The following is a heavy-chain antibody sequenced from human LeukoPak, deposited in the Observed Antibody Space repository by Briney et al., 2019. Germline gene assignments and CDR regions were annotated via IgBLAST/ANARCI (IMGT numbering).Heavy chain of an antibody. CDR3: ARGSPIAVAGNYYYYYMDV. CDR2: INWNGGST. D-gene: IGHD6-19*01. J-gene: IGHJ6*03. Sequence: GSLSLSCAASGFTFDDYGMSWVRQAPGKGLEWVSGINWNGGSTGYADSVKGRFTISRDNAKNSLYLQMNSLRAEDTALYYCARGSPIAVAGNYYYYYMDVWGKGTTVTVSS. V-gene: IGHV3-20*04. CDR1: GFTFDDYG.